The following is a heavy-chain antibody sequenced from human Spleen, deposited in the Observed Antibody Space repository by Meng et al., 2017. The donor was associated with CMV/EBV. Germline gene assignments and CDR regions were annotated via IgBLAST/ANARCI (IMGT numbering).Heavy chain of an antibody. CDR3: ARGEYSNYHQYYYAMDV. J-gene: IGHJ6*02. CDR1: GFIFYNYY. V-gene: IGHV3-11*01. CDR2: IGGSGSTT. D-gene: IGHD4-11*01. Sequence: LSLTCAASGFIFYNYYMTWIRQAPGKGLEWVAYIGGSGSTTYYADSVKGRFTISRDNGKDSLYLQMDSLRPEDTAVYYCARGEYSNYHQYYYAMDVWGQGTTVTVSS.